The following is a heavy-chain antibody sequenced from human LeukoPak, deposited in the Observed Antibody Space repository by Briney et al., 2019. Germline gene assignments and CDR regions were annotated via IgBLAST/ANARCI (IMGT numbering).Heavy chain of an antibody. CDR2: INGDGTNR. CDR1: GVTVCSYW. D-gene: IGHD1-1*01. V-gene: IGHV3-74*01. CDR3: TRVSTGTSGGWEY. J-gene: IGHJ1*01. Sequence: PGGSLRLSCAASGVTVCSYWILWVRHAPGKGLVGVSRINGDGTNRDYADSVRGRFAISRDNAKNTVYLQMNSLGGEDTAVYYCTRVSTGTSGGWEYWGESTLDTVSS.